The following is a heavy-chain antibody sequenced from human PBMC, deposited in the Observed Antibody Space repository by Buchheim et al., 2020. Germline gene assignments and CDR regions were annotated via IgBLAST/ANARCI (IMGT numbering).Heavy chain of an antibody. V-gene: IGHV3-23*01. D-gene: IGHD6-6*01. J-gene: IGHJ4*02. CDR2: ISGSGGST. Sequence: EVQLLESGGGLVQPGGSLRLSCAASGFTSSSYAMSWVRQAPGKGLEWVSAISGSGGSTYYADSVKGRFTISRDNSKNTLYLQRNSLRAEDTAVYYCAKDLVRFVRQLVHYVDYWGQGTL. CDR1: GFTSSSYA. CDR3: AKDLVRFVRQLVHYVDY.